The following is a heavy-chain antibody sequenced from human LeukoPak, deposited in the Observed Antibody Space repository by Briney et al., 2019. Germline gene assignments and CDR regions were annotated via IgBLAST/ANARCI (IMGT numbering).Heavy chain of an antibody. CDR2: IYYSGST. J-gene: IGHJ6*03. CDR3: ARGRRVGALHYYYYYYMDV. D-gene: IGHD1-26*01. Sequence: SETLSLSCTVSGGSISSYYWSCIRQPPGKGLGWIWYIYYSGSTNYNPSLKSRVTISVDTSRKQFSLKLSSVTAADTAVYYCARGRRVGALHYYYYYYMDVWGKGTTVSVSS. V-gene: IGHV4-59*01. CDR1: GGSISSYY.